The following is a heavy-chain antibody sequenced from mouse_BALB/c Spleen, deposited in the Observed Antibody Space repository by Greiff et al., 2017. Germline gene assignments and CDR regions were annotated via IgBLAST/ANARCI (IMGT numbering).Heavy chain of an antibody. J-gene: IGHJ2*01. CDR3: TRLDY. CDR2: IRLKSNNYAT. V-gene: IGHV6-6*02. CDR1: GFTFSNYW. Sequence: EVKLVESGGGLVQPGGSMKLSCVASGFTFSNYWMNWVRQSPEKGLEWVAEIRLKSNNYATHYAESVKGRFTISRDDSKSSVYLQMNNLRAEDTGIYYCTRLDYWGQGTTLTVSS.